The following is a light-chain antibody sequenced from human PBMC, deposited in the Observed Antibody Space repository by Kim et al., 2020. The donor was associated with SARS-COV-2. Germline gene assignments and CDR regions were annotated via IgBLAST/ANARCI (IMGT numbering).Light chain of an antibody. V-gene: IGLV2-14*01. J-gene: IGLJ1*01. CDR1: SSDIGAYDY. Sequence: QSVLTQPAYVSGSPGQSITISCTGTSSDIGAYDYVSWYQQHPGKAPKLMIYEVNNRPSGVSNRFFGSKSGNTASLTISGLQAEDEADYYCSAYTSTSTLVFGTGTKVTVL. CDR3: SAYTSTSTLV. CDR2: EVN.